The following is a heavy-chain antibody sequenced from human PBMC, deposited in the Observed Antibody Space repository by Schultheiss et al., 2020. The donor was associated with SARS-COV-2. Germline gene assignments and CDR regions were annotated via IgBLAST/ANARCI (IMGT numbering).Heavy chain of an antibody. V-gene: IGHV4-34*01. CDR3: ARADCSSTSCYLGGWFDP. D-gene: IGHD2-2*01. J-gene: IGHJ5*02. CDR2: INHSGST. Sequence: SETLSLTCAVYGGSFSGYYWSWIRQPPGKGLEWIGEINHSGSTNYNPSLKSRVTISVDTSKNQFSLKLSSVTAADTAVYYCARADCSSTSCYLGGWFDPWGQGTLVTVSS. CDR1: GGSFSGYY.